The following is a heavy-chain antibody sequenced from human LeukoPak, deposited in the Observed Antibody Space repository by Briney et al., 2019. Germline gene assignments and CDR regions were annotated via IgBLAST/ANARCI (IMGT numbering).Heavy chain of an antibody. CDR1: GFTFSSYS. V-gene: IGHV3-74*01. J-gene: IGHJ6*03. D-gene: IGHD3-10*01. Sequence: PGGSLRLSCAASGFTFSSYSMNWVRQVPGKGLVWVSRINSDGSSTSYADSVKGRFTISRDNAKNSLYLQMSSLRAEDTAVYYCARVPMAEYYYYYMDVWGKGTTVTVSS. CDR2: INSDGSST. CDR3: ARVPMAEYYYYYMDV.